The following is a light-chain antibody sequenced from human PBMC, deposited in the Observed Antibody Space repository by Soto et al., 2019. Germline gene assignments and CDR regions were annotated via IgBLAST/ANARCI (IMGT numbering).Light chain of an antibody. Sequence: IVMTQSPATLSVSPGERATLSCRASQSISSNLAWYQQKPGQAPRLLIFGASTRATAIPARFSGSGSGTESTLTISSLQSEDFALYYCQQYNNWPFTFGSGTKVDIK. J-gene: IGKJ3*01. CDR2: GAS. CDR1: QSISSN. V-gene: IGKV3-15*01. CDR3: QQYNNWPFT.